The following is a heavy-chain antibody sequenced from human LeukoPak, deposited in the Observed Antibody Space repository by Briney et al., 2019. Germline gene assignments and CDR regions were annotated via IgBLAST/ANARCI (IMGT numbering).Heavy chain of an antibody. CDR1: GFTFSSYG. D-gene: IGHD5-18*01. CDR3: AKVGRGYSYGYDAFDI. Sequence: PGGSLRLSCAASGFTFSSYGMHWVRQAPGKGLEWVAFIRYDGSNKYYADSVKGRFTISRDNSKNTLYLQMNSLRAEDTAVYYCAKVGRGYSYGYDAFDIWGQGTMVTVSS. J-gene: IGHJ3*02. CDR2: IRYDGSNK. V-gene: IGHV3-30*02.